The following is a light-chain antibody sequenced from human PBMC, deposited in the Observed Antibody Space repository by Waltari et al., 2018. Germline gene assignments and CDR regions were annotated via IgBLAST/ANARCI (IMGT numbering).Light chain of an antibody. V-gene: IGLV1-47*02. Sequence: QSVLTQPPSTSGTPGQRVTIPCSGSSPNIGSNYVYWYQHLPGTAPKLLIYTNDQRPSGVPDRFSGSKSGTSASLAISGLQSDDESDYFCAAWDDTLSAVVFGGGTKLTVL. CDR2: TND. CDR3: AAWDDTLSAVV. J-gene: IGLJ2*01. CDR1: SPNIGSNY.